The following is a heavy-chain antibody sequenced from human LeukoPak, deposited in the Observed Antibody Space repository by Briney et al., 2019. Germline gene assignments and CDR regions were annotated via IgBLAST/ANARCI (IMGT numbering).Heavy chain of an antibody. CDR3: ARGGGGNGGGDY. Sequence: KASETLSLTCAVYGGFFSAYYWSWIRQPPGKGREWIGEINHSGSTNYNPSLKSRVTISVDTSKNQFSLKLSSVTAADTAVYYCARGGGGNGGGDYWGQGTLVTVSS. CDR2: INHSGST. D-gene: IGHD2-15*01. V-gene: IGHV4-34*01. CDR1: GGFFSAYY. J-gene: IGHJ4*02.